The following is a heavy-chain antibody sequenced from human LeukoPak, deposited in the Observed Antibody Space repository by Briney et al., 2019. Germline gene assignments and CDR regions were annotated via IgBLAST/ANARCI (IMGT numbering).Heavy chain of an antibody. CDR1: GFTFSSHW. J-gene: IGHJ3*02. V-gene: IGHV3-23*01. CDR2: IGGRGYTT. D-gene: IGHD3-10*01. CDR3: AKSSVPTPYGSGRPSGTGAFDI. Sequence: PGGSLRLSCAASGFTFSSHWMNWVRQAPGKGLEWVSTIGGRGYTTYYADSVKGRFTISRDNSKSTLYLQMNSLRADDTAVYYCAKSSVPTPYGSGRPSGTGAFDIWGQGTMVTVSS.